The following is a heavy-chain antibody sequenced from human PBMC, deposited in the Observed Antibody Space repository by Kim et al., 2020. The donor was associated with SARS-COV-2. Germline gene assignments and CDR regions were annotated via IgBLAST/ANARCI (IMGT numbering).Heavy chain of an antibody. CDR2: INSDGSST. CDR3: ARASDSSGSRPFDY. Sequence: GGSLRLSCAASGFTFSSYWMHWVRQAPGKGLVWVSRINSDGSSTSYADSVKGRFTISRDNAKNTLHLQMNSLRAEDTAVYYCARASDSSGSRPFDYWGQGTLVTVSS. J-gene: IGHJ4*02. D-gene: IGHD3-22*01. V-gene: IGHV3-74*01. CDR1: GFTFSSYW.